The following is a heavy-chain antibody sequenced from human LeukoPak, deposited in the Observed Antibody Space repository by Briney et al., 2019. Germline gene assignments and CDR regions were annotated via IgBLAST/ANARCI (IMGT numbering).Heavy chain of an antibody. CDR2: IYPGDSDT. CDR3: ARQGSGYDQLGDYFDY. D-gene: IGHD5-12*01. J-gene: IGHJ4*02. Sequence: GESLKISCKGSGYSFTSYWIGWVRQMPGKGLEWMGIIYPGDSDTRYSPSFQGQVTISADKSISTAYLQWSSLKASDTAMYYCARQGSGYDQLGDYFDYWGQGTLVTVSS. V-gene: IGHV5-51*01. CDR1: GYSFTSYW.